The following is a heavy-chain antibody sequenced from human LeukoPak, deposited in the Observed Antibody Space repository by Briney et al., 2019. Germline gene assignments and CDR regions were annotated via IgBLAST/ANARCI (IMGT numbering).Heavy chain of an antibody. CDR3: VTDSHSFGKNVLLWFGD. D-gene: IGHD3-10*01. CDR2: ISYDGSNK. J-gene: IGHJ3*01. V-gene: IGHV3-30-3*01. Sequence: PGRSLRLSCAASGFTFSNYAMHWVRQAPGKGLEWVAVISYDGSNKYYADSVKGRFTISRDNSKNTLYLQMNSLRAEDTAVYYCVTDSHSFGKNVLLWFGDWGQGTMVTVSS. CDR1: GFTFSNYA.